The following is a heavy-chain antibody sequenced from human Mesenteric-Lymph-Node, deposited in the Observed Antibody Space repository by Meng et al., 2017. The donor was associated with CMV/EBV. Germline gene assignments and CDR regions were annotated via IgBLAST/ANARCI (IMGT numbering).Heavy chain of an antibody. CDR2: VTPYGTA. V-gene: IGHV4-61*01. Sequence: SETLSLTCTVSGGSVSSPTYYWSWIRQSPGEELEWIGEVTPYGTATYNPSLESRVTISRDTSKNQFSLMLTSVTVEDTAVYYCARAPPVAAPGSYFDSWGQGAQVTVSS. CDR3: ARAPPVAAPGSYFDS. CDR1: GGSVSSPTYY. D-gene: IGHD1-14*01. J-gene: IGHJ4*02.